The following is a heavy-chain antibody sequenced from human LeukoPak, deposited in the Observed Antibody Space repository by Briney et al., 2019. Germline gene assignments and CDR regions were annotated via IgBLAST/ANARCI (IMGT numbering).Heavy chain of an antibody. V-gene: IGHV3-30-3*01. CDR2: ISYDGSNK. Sequence: GGSLRLSCAASGFTFSSYAMHWVRQAPGKGLEWVAVISYDGSNKYYADSVKGRFTISRDNSKNTLYLQMNSLRAEDTAVYYCAKVPGYWGQGTLVTVSS. J-gene: IGHJ4*02. CDR3: AKVPGY. CDR1: GFTFSSYA.